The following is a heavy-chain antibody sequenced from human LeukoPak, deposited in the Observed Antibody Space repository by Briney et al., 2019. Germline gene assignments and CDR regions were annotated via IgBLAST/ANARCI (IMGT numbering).Heavy chain of an antibody. Sequence: SETLSLTCTVSGGSLSSYYWSWIRQPPGKGLEWIGYIHYSGSTKYNPSLKSRVTISVDTSKNQFSLKLSSVTAADTAVYYCARWYSSGWAFDYWGQGTLVTVSS. CDR2: IHYSGST. V-gene: IGHV4-59*08. D-gene: IGHD6-19*01. J-gene: IGHJ4*02. CDR1: GGSLSSYY. CDR3: ARWYSSGWAFDY.